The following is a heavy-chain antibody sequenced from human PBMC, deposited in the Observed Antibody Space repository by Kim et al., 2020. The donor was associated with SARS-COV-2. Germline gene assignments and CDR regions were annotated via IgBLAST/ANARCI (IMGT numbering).Heavy chain of an antibody. CDR1: GGTFSSYT. D-gene: IGHD3-3*01. V-gene: IGHV1-69*02. J-gene: IGHJ3*02. CDR2: IIPILGIA. Sequence: SVKVSCKASGGTFSSYTISWVRQAPGQGLEWMGRIIPILGIANYAQKFQGRVTITADKSTSTAYMELSSLRSEDTAVYYCARGIGTDFWSGTGPNDAFDIWGQGTMVTVSS. CDR3: ARGIGTDFWSGTGPNDAFDI.